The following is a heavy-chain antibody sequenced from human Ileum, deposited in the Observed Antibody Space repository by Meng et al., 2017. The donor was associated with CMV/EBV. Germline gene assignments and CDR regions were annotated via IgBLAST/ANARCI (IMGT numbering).Heavy chain of an antibody. V-gene: IGHV3-30*02. CDR2: IRNDGSIK. Sequence: GESLKISCAASGFAFSSYDMHWVRQAPGKGLEWVAFIRNDGSIKYYVDSVKGRFTISRDNSKNTLYLQMNSQRPEDTAVYFCANDNSGSYFPLDYWGQGTRVTVSS. J-gene: IGHJ4*02. CDR3: ANDNSGSYFPLDY. D-gene: IGHD3-10*01. CDR1: GFAFSSYD.